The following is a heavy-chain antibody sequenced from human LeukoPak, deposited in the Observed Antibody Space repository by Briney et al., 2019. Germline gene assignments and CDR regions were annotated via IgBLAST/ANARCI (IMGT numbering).Heavy chain of an antibody. CDR2: IIPILGIA. V-gene: IGHV1-69*04. J-gene: IGHJ6*02. CDR1: GGTFSSYA. CDR3: AREVSASYYYYGMDV. Sequence: SVKVSCKASGGTFSSYAISWVRQAPGQGLEWMGRIIPILGIANYAQKFQGRVTITADKSASTAYMELSSLRSEDTAVYYCAREVSASYYYYGMDVWGQGTTVTVSS. D-gene: IGHD2-8*01.